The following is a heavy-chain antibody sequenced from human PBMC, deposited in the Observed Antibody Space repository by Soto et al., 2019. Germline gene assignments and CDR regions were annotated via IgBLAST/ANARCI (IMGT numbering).Heavy chain of an antibody. CDR3: ARSVLRYFDWAFDY. J-gene: IGHJ4*02. D-gene: IGHD3-9*01. CDR1: GGSFSGYY. V-gene: IGHV4-34*01. Sequence: SETLSLTCAVYGGSFSGYYWSWIRQPPGKGLEWIGEINHSGSTNYNPSLKSRVTISVDTSKNQFSLELSSVTAADTAVYYCARSVLRYFDWAFDYWGQGTLVTV. CDR2: INHSGST.